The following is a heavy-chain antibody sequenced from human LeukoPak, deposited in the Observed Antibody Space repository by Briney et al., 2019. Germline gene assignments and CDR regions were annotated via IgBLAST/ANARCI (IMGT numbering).Heavy chain of an antibody. CDR2: ISAYNGNT. D-gene: IGHD2-15*01. J-gene: IGHJ4*02. CDR3: ARLTAGVVVAAHHVVEAKLYHYFDY. V-gene: IGHV1-18*01. Sequence: ASVKVSCKASGYTFTSYGISWVRHAPGQGLEWMGWISAYNGNTNYAQKLQGRVTMTTDTSTSTAYMELRSLRSDDTAVYYCARLTAGVVVAAHHVVEAKLYHYFDYWGQGTLVTVSS. CDR1: GYTFTSYG.